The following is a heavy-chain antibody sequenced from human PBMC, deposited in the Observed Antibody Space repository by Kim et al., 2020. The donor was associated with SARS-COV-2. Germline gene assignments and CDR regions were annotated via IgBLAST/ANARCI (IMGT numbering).Heavy chain of an antibody. J-gene: IGHJ4*02. V-gene: IGHV3-48*04. D-gene: IGHD1-26*01. CDR1: GFTFSSYS. CDR3: ARDHSGSYYGVIYYFDY. Sequence: GGSLRLSCAASGFTFSSYSMNWARQAPGKGLAWVSYISSSSTIYYADSVKGRFTISRDNAKKSLYLQMNSLRAEDTAVYYCARDHSGSYYGVIYYFDYWGQGTLVTV. CDR2: ISSSSTI.